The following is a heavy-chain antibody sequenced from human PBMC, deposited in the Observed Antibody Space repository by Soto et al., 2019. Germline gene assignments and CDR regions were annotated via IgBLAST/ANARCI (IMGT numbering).Heavy chain of an antibody. CDR2: ISFDGTTK. CDR1: GFTFTAFG. J-gene: IGHJ4*02. CDR3: ARHRDGGTYTYIDH. Sequence: HPGGSLRLSCAASGFTFTAFGLHWVRQAPGKGLEWVGLISFDGTTKYFADSVRGRFTISRDNSKNMLFLQLNSLRVEDTAVYYCARHRDGGTYTYIDHWGPGTLVTAPQ. D-gene: IGHD3-10*01. V-gene: IGHV3-30-3*01.